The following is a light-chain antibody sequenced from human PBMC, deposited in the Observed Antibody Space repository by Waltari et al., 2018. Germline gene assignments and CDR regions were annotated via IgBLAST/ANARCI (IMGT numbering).Light chain of an antibody. CDR3: QQRTNWPLT. CDR1: QSVNYF. V-gene: IGKV3-11*01. J-gene: IGKJ4*01. Sequence: EIVLPQSPATLSLSPGERATLSCRASQSVNYFLAWFQQKPGQAPRLLIYDASNRATGIPARFSGSGSGTDFTLTISSLEPEDFAVYYCQQRTNWPLTFGGGTKVEIK. CDR2: DAS.